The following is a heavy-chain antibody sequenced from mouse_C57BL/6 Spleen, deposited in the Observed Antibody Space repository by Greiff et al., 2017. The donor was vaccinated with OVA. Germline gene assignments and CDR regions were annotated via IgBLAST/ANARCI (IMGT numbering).Heavy chain of an antibody. Sequence: QVQLKESGAELVKPGASVKISCKASGYAFSSYWMNWVKQRPGKGLEWIGQIYPGDGDTNYNGKFKGKATLTADKSSSTAYMQLSSLTSEDSAVYFCARAGKLGLEAYYFDYWGQGTTLTVSS. V-gene: IGHV1-80*01. CDR2: IYPGDGDT. CDR3: ARAGKLGLEAYYFDY. D-gene: IGHD4-1*01. CDR1: GYAFSSYW. J-gene: IGHJ2*01.